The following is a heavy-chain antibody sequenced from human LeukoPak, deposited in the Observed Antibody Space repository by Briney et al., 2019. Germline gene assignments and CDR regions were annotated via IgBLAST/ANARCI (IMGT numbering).Heavy chain of an antibody. CDR3: ARVSDYYGSGYAFDI. J-gene: IGHJ3*02. D-gene: IGHD3-10*01. CDR1: GFTFSGYW. Sequence: GGSLRLSCAASGFTFSGYWMSWVRQAPGKGLEWVANIKQDGSEKYYVDSVRGRFTISRDNAKNSLYLQMNSLRAEDTAVYYCARVSDYYGSGYAFDIWGQGTMVTVSS. V-gene: IGHV3-7*03. CDR2: IKQDGSEK.